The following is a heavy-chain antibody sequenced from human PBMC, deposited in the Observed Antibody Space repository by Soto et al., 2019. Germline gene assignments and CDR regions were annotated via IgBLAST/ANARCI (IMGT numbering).Heavy chain of an antibody. CDR2: IYYSGST. J-gene: IGHJ4*01. V-gene: IGHV4-61*07. D-gene: IGHD6-13*01. Sequence: RQPPGKGLEWIGYIYYSGSTNYNPSLKSRVTISVDTSKNQFSLKLSSVTAADTAVYYGARRRIAAPPANWGNGTLVTVSS. CDR3: ARRRIAAPPAN.